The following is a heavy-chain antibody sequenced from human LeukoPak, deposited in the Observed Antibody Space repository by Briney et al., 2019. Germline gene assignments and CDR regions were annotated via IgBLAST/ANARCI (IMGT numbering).Heavy chain of an antibody. D-gene: IGHD5-24*01. CDR1: GFTFSSYG. J-gene: IGHJ3*02. CDR2: ISYDGSNK. Sequence: AGGSLRLSCAASGFTFSSYGMHWVRQAPGKGLEWVAVISYDGSNKYYADSVKGRFTISRDNSKNTLYLQMNSLRAEDTAVYYCAKDLGRWLQNDAFDIWGQGTMVTVSS. CDR3: AKDLGRWLQNDAFDI. V-gene: IGHV3-30*18.